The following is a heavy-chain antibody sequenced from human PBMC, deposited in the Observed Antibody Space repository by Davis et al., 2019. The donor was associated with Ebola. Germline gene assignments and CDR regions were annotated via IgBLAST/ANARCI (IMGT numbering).Heavy chain of an antibody. J-gene: IGHJ4*02. CDR1: GGSFSGYY. D-gene: IGHD6-13*01. Sequence: SETLSLTCAVYGGSFSGYYWSWIRQDPGKGLEWIGEIDHSGSTNYNPSLKSRLTISVDTSKNQFSLKVSSVTAADTAVYYCARGALIAAAGTGKDFDYWGQGTLVTVSS. V-gene: IGHV4-34*01. CDR3: ARGALIAAAGTGKDFDY. CDR2: IDHSGST.